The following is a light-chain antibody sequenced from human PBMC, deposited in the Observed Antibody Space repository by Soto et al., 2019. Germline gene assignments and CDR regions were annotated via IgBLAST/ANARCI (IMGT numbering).Light chain of an antibody. CDR1: QSISSY. J-gene: IGKJ2*01. V-gene: IGKV1-39*01. Sequence: DIQMTQSPSSLSASVGYRVTITCRASQSISSYLNWYQQKPGKAPNLLIYATSSLQTGVPSRFSGSGSGTDFTLTISSLQPEDFATYYCQQSYNTPYTFGQGTKLEIK. CDR2: ATS. CDR3: QQSYNTPYT.